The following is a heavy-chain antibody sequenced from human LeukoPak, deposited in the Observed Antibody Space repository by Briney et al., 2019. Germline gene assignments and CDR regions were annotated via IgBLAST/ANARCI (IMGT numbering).Heavy chain of an antibody. CDR3: AREYYYDSSGAPDVAFDI. J-gene: IGHJ3*02. Sequence: GGSLRLSCAASGFTFSSYWMSWVRQAPGEGLEWVANIKQDGSEKYYVDSVKGRFTISRDNAKNSLYLQMNSLRAEDTAVYYCAREYYYDSSGAPDVAFDIWGQGTMVTVSS. CDR1: GFTFSSYW. CDR2: IKQDGSEK. V-gene: IGHV3-7*03. D-gene: IGHD3-22*01.